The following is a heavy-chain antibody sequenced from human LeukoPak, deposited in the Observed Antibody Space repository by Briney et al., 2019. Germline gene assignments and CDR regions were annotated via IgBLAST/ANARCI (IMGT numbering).Heavy chain of an antibody. Sequence: SQTLSLTCTVSGGSISSGNYYWSWIRQPAGKGLEWIGRIYTSGSTNYNPSLKSRVTVSIDTSKNQFSLKLSSVTAADTAVYYCARDLTTTPYNWFDPWGPDTLVTVSS. CDR2: IYTSGST. D-gene: IGHD3-22*01. V-gene: IGHV4-61*02. CDR1: GGSISSGNYY. J-gene: IGHJ5*02. CDR3: ARDLTTTPYNWFDP.